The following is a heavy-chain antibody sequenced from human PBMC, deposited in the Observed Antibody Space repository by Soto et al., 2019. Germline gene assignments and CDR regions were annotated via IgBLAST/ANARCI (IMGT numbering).Heavy chain of an antibody. CDR1: GGSISSYY. J-gene: IGHJ5*02. D-gene: IGHD4-17*01. V-gene: IGHV4-59*01. CDR2: IYYSGST. Sequence: SETLSLTCTVSGGSISSYYWSWIRQPPGKGLEWIGYIYYSGSTNYNPSLKSRVTISVDTSKNQFSLKLSSVTAADTAVYYCARESDHYVNWFDPWGQGTLVTVSS. CDR3: ARESDHYVNWFDP.